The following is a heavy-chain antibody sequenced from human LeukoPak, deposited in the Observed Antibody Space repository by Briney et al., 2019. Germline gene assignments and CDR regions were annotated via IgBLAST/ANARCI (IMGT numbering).Heavy chain of an antibody. V-gene: IGHV4-39*07. CDR3: AKSNGYGLIDI. J-gene: IGHJ3*02. CDR2: FYSGST. CDR1: GGSISTSNYY. D-gene: IGHD3-10*01. Sequence: SETLSLTCTVSGGSISTSNYYWGWIRQPPGKGLEWIGFYSGSTYYGPSLKSRLTISLDTSRNQFSLKLNSVTAAVTAVYYCAKSNGYGLIDIWGQGTMVTVSS.